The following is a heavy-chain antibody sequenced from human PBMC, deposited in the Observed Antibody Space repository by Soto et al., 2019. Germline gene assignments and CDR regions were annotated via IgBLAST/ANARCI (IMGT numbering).Heavy chain of an antibody. CDR1: GGSIISGDYY. J-gene: IGHJ4*02. CDR2: IYNSGNT. V-gene: IGHV4-30-4*01. CDR3: ATHIAVAAPFDY. Sequence: SETLSLTCTVSGGSIISGDYYWSWIRQPPGKGLEWIGYIYNSGNTYSNPSLKSRITFSVDTSKNQFSLKVNSVTAADTAVYYCATHIAVAAPFDYWGQGTLVTVSS. D-gene: IGHD6-19*01.